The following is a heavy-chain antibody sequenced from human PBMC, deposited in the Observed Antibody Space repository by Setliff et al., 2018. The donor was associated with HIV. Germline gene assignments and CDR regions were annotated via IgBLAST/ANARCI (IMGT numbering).Heavy chain of an antibody. CDR1: GFTFSNYN. CDR3: LGESSAAFDI. CDR2: ITSTGINI. V-gene: IGHV3-48*01. D-gene: IGHD3-10*01. J-gene: IGHJ3*02. Sequence: TGGSLRLSCAASGFTFSNYNMNWVRQAPGKGLEWISFITSTGINIYYTDSVKGRFTVSRDNARNSLYLQMDSLRVEDTAVYYCLGESSAAFDIWGQGTMVTVSS.